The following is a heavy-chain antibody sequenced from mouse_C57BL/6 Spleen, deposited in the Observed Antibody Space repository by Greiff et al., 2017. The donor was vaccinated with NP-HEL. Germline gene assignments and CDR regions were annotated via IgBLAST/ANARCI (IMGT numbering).Heavy chain of an antibody. CDR1: GYTFTSYW. D-gene: IGHD2-4*01. J-gene: IGHJ2*01. CDR2: IDPSDSET. V-gene: IGHV1-52*01. CDR3: ARGSYDYDRGYYFDY. Sequence: QVQLQQPGAELVRPGSSVKLSCKASGYTFTSYWMHWVKQRPIQGLEWIGNIDPSDSETHYNQKFKDKATLTVDKSSSTAYMQLSSLTSEDSAVYYGARGSYDYDRGYYFDYWGQGTTLTVSS.